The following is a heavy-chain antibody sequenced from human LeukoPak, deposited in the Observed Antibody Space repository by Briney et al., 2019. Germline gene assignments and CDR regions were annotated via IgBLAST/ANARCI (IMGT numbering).Heavy chain of an antibody. Sequence: SETLSLTCTVSGGSISSYYWSWIRQPPGKGLEWIGYIYYSGSTNYNPSLKSRVTISVDTSKNQFSLKLSSVTAADTAVYYCAKYSSSLAGYYYYMDVWGKGTTVTVSS. CDR3: AKYSSSLAGYYYYMDV. V-gene: IGHV4-59*12. J-gene: IGHJ6*03. CDR2: IYYSGST. CDR1: GGSISSYY. D-gene: IGHD6-13*01.